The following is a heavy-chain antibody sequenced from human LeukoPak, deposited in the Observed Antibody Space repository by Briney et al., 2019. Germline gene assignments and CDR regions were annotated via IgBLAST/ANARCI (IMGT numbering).Heavy chain of an antibody. Sequence: SETLSLTCTVSGGSISSSSYYWGWIRQPPGKGLEWIGSIYYSGSTYYNPSLKSRVTISVDTSKNQFSLKLSSVTAADTAVYYCARNHDYGDYADYFDYWGQGTLVTVSS. V-gene: IGHV4-39*07. J-gene: IGHJ4*02. CDR3: ARNHDYGDYADYFDY. CDR2: IYYSGST. D-gene: IGHD4-17*01. CDR1: GGSISSSSYY.